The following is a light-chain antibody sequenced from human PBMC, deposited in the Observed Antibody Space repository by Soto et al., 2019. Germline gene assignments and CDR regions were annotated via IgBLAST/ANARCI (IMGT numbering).Light chain of an antibody. Sequence: QSVLTQPASVSGSPGQSITISCTGTTSDIGGFNYVSWYQQYPGEAPKLILYEVNIRPSGVSNRFSGSKSGDTASLTISGLHAADEADFYCRSYTTSDTHVFXSGTKVTVL. CDR1: TSDIGGFNY. J-gene: IGLJ1*01. CDR3: RSYTTSDTHV. V-gene: IGLV2-14*01. CDR2: EVN.